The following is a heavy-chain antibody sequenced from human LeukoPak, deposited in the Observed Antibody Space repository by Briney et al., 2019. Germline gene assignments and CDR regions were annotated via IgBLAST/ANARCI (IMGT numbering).Heavy chain of an antibody. D-gene: IGHD6-19*01. CDR2: IYYSGST. J-gene: IGHJ4*02. CDR1: GGSISSSSYY. CDR3: ARFRSGSSGWYVGH. Sequence: SETLSLTCSVSGGSISSSSYYWGWIRQPPGKGLEWIGYIYYSGSTYYNPSLKSRVTISVDMSKNEFSLKLSSVTAADTAMYYCARFRSGSSGWYVGHWGQGTLVTVSS. V-gene: IGHV4-39*01.